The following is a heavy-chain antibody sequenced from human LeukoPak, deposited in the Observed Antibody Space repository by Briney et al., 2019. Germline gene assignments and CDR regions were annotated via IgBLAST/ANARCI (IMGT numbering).Heavy chain of an antibody. D-gene: IGHD6-13*01. V-gene: IGHV1-18*01. CDR3: ARDPQQQLPYY. CDR1: GYTFTNYG. Sequence: ASVKVSCKASGYTFTNYGISWVRQAPGQGLDGMGWISAYNGNTNYAQKLQGRITMTTDTSTSTAYMELRSLNSDDTAVYYCARDPQQQLPYYWGQGTLVTVSS. CDR2: ISAYNGNT. J-gene: IGHJ4*02.